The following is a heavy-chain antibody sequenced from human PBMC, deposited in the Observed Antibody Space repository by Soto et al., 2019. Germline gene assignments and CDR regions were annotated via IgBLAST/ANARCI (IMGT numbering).Heavy chain of an antibody. D-gene: IGHD3-9*01. CDR1: GFSLSTSGVG. Sequence: QITLKESGPTLVRPTQTLTLTCAFSGFSLSTSGVGVGWIRQPPGKDLEWLAVIYWDDSKHYSPSLRSRLTITKATSKNQVVLTMTHMDPMDTGTYYCAHKGPEDWPLDYWGQGTLVTVSS. V-gene: IGHV2-5*02. J-gene: IGHJ4*02. CDR2: IYWDDSK. CDR3: AHKGPEDWPLDY.